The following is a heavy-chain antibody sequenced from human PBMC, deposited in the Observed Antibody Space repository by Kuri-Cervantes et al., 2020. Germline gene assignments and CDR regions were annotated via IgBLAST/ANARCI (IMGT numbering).Heavy chain of an antibody. CDR3: AIEEVVFFDCYGMDV. Sequence: GESLKISCAASGFTFSSYWMHWVRQAPGKGLVWVSRINGNGGSTSYADSVKGRFTISRDNAKNTLYLQMNSLRAEDTAVYYCAIEEVVFFDCYGMDVWGQGTTVTVSS. CDR1: GFTFSSYW. CDR2: INGNGGST. V-gene: IGHV3-74*01. J-gene: IGHJ6*02. D-gene: IGHD2-15*01.